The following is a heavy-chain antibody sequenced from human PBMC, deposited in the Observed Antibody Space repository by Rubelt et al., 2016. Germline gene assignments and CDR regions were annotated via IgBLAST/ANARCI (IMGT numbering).Heavy chain of an antibody. D-gene: IGHD3-16*01. V-gene: IGHV3-74*02. J-gene: IGHJ4*02. Sequence: EVQLVESGGGLVPPGGSLRLSCAASGFTFGSYWMQWFRQAPGKGLVWVARINSDVSSTAYADSVKGRFTISRDNAKNSLYLQMNSLGAEDTAVYYCAGDGLGDQWAATFSLDYWGQGTLVTVFS. CDR2: INSDVSST. CDR3: AGDGLGDQWAATFSLDY. CDR1: GFTFGSYW.